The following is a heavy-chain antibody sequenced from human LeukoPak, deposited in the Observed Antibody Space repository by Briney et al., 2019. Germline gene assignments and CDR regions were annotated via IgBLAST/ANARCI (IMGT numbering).Heavy chain of an antibody. J-gene: IGHJ4*02. CDR3: VRTPPTWGFDY. CDR2: MSPNSGDT. CDR1: GYTFTTHD. Sequence: ASVKVSCKASGYTFTTHDINWVRQATGQGLEWLGWMSPNSGDTGYAQKFQGRVTMTSDSSISTAYMVLRSLRSEDTAIYYCVRTPPTWGFDYWGQGTLVTVSS. V-gene: IGHV1-8*01. D-gene: IGHD7-27*01.